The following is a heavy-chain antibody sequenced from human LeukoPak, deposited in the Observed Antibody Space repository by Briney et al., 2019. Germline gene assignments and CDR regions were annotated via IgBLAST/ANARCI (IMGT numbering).Heavy chain of an antibody. J-gene: IGHJ4*02. CDR2: ISGSGGRP. CDR3: ARHPEPGYCSSTSCHESYFDY. CDR1: GFTFSSCA. D-gene: IGHD2-2*01. Sequence: GGSLRLSCAASGFTFSSCAMSWVRQAPGKGLEWVSAISGSGGRPYYADSVKGRFTISRDNSKNTLYLQMKSLRDGDTAVYYCARHPEPGYCSSTSCHESYFDYWGQGTLVTVSS. V-gene: IGHV3-23*01.